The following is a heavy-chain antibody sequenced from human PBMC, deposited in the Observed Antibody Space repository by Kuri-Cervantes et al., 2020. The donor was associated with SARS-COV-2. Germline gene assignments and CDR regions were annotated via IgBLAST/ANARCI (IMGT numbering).Heavy chain of an antibody. V-gene: IGHV4-38-2*01. J-gene: IGHJ6*02. CDR1: GYSISSGYY. D-gene: IGHD2-2*01. Sequence: SETLSLTCAVSGYSISSGYYWGWIRQPPGKGLEWIGEINHSGSTNYNPSLKSRVTISVDTSKNQFSLKLSSVTAADTAVYYCARVHVGVVPAAMGMGCYYYYDMDVWGQGTTVTVSS. CDR3: ARVHVGVVPAAMGMGCYYYYDMDV. CDR2: INHSGST.